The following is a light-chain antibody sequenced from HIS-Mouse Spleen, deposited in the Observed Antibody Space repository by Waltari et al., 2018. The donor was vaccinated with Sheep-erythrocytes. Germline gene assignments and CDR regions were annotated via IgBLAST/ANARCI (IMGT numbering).Light chain of an antibody. CDR3: QQSYSTPYT. CDR2: AAS. Sequence: DIQMTQSLYSLSASVGDRVTITCRASQSISSYLNWYQQKLGKAPKLLIYAASSLQSGVPSRFRGSGSGTDFTLTISSLLPEDFATYYCQQSYSTPYTFGQGTKLEIK. CDR1: QSISSY. J-gene: IGKJ2*01. V-gene: IGKV1-39*01.